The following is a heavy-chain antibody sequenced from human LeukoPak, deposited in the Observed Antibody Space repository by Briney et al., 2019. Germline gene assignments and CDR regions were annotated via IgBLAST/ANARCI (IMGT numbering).Heavy chain of an antibody. D-gene: IGHD4-17*01. CDR1: GFTFSSYA. J-gene: IGHJ4*02. Sequence: GGSLRLPCAASGFTFSSYAMSWVRQAPGKGLEWVANINQNGSERYYVDSVEGRFTISRDNAKNSLYLQMNSLRVEDTAVYYCAAYDDYGLQFWGQGALVTVSS. CDR3: AAYDDYGLQF. CDR2: INQNGSER. V-gene: IGHV3-7*01.